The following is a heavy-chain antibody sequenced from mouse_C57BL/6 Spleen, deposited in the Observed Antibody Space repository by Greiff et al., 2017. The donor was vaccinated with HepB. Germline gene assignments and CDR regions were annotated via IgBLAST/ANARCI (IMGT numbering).Heavy chain of an antibody. V-gene: IGHV1-80*01. D-gene: IGHD3-1*01. CDR2: IYPGDGDT. J-gene: IGHJ2*01. CDR3: ASSGPYFDY. Sequence: QVQLQQSGAELVKPGASVKISCKASGYAFSSYCMNWVKQRPGKGLEWIGQIYPGDGDTNYNGKFKGKATLTADKSSSTAYMQLSSLTAEDSSVCCYASSGPYFDYWGQGTTLTVSS. CDR1: GYAFSSYC.